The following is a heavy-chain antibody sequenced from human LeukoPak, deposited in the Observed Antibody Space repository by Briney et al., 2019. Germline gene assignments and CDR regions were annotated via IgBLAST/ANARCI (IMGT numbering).Heavy chain of an antibody. V-gene: IGHV4-4*07. D-gene: IGHD4-17*01. Sequence: SETLSLTCTVSGASISDYYWSWIRQPAGKGLQYIGRLYTSGITTYNPSLKSRVTISMDKSKNQFSLKLKSVTAADTAVYYCASYDHGDYVGWFDPWGQGTLVTVSS. CDR2: LYTSGIT. CDR3: ASYDHGDYVGWFDP. J-gene: IGHJ5*02. CDR1: GASISDYY.